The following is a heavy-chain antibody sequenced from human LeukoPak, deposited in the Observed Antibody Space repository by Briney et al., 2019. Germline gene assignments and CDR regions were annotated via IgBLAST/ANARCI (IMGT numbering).Heavy chain of an antibody. V-gene: IGHV3-74*01. CDR3: ASASSHRIAAGGDY. CDR2: INSDGSSR. D-gene: IGHD6-13*01. J-gene: IGHJ4*02. CDR1: GLTFSNYW. Sequence: QTGGSLRLSCAASGLTFSNYWMHWVRHAPGKGLVWVSRINSDGSSRNYADSVKGRFTISRDNAKNTLYLQMNSLRAEDTAVYYCASASSHRIAAGGDYWGQGTLVTVSS.